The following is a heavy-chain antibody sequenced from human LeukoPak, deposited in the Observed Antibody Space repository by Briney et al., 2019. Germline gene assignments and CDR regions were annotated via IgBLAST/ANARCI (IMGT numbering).Heavy chain of an antibody. Sequence: PGGSLRLSCAASGFTFSSYAMSWVRQAPGKGLEWVSAISGSGGSTYYADSVKGRFTISRDNSKNTLYLQMNSLRAEDTAVYYCAKALWYSGSYLANYWGQGTLVTVSS. CDR2: ISGSGGST. V-gene: IGHV3-23*01. J-gene: IGHJ4*02. CDR3: AKALWYSGSYLANY. D-gene: IGHD1-26*01. CDR1: GFTFSSYA.